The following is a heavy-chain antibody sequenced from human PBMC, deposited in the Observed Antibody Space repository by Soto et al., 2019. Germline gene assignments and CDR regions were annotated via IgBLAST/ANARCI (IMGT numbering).Heavy chain of an antibody. D-gene: IGHD3-22*01. CDR2: IYYSGST. J-gene: IGHJ4*02. Sequence: PSETLSLTCTVSGGSISSYYWSWIRQPPGKGLEWIGYIYYSGSTNYNPSLKSRVTISVDTSKNQFSLKLSSVTAADTAVYYCASSHPHTYYYDSGVKGFDYWGQETLVTVSS. CDR3: ASSHPHTYYYDSGVKGFDY. CDR1: GGSISSYY. V-gene: IGHV4-59*01.